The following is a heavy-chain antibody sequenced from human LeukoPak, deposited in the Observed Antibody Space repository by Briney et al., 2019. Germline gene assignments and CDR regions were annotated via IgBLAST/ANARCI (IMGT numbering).Heavy chain of an antibody. V-gene: IGHV1-8*01. CDR2: MNPNSGNT. J-gene: IGHJ4*02. Sequence: GASVKVSCKASGYTFTSYDINWVRQATGQGLEWMGWMNPNSGNTGYAQKFQGRVTITADKSTSTAYMELSSLRSEDTAVYYCARDLVGATDYWGQGTLVTVSS. D-gene: IGHD1-26*01. CDR3: ARDLVGATDY. CDR1: GYTFTSYD.